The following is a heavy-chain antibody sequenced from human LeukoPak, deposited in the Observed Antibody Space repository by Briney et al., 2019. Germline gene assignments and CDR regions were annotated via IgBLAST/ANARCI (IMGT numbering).Heavy chain of an antibody. CDR2: INHSGST. CDR3: ARVGYYYDSSGYPVDY. V-gene: IGHV4-34*01. CDR1: GGSFSGYY. D-gene: IGHD3-22*01. J-gene: IGHJ4*02. Sequence: SETLSLTCAVYGGSFSGYYWSWIRQPPGKGLEWIGEINHSGSTNYNPSLKSRVTISVDTSKNQFSLKLSSVTAADTAVYYCARVGYYYDSSGYPVDYWGQGTLVTVSS.